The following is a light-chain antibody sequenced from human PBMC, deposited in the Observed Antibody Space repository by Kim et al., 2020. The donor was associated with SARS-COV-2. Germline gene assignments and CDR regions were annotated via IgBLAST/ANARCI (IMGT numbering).Light chain of an antibody. CDR2: YDK. CDR1: NIGTKS. V-gene: IGLV3-21*04. CDR3: QVWDSISGHPGV. J-gene: IGLJ1*01. Sequence: SYELTQPPSVSLAPGETARITCGGSNIGTKSVHWYQQKPGQAPLLVIYYDKDRPSGVPERFSGSNSGNTAALIITRVEAGDEADYYCQVWDSISGHPGVFGPGTKVTVL.